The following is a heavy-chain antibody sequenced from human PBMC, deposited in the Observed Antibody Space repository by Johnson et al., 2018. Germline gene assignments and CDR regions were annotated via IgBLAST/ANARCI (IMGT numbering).Heavy chain of an antibody. J-gene: IGHJ1*01. CDR1: GFTFTSYA. CDR2: ISYDGSNE. V-gene: IGHV3-30-3*01. CDR3: AKDDRPTLRPAAYFQH. Sequence: QVQLVESGGGVVQPGRSRRLSCAASGFTFTSYAMHWVRQAPGKGLEWVAAISYDGSNEYYADSVKGRFTISRDNSKNTLYLQRNSLGVEDTAVYYCAKDDRPTLRPAAYFQHWGQGTLVTVSS. D-gene: IGHD2-15*01.